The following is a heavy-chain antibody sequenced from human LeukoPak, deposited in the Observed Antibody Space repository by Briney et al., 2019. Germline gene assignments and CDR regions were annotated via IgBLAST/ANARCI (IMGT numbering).Heavy chain of an antibody. D-gene: IGHD3-22*01. CDR1: GGSFSGYY. CDR3: ASRFYYYDSSGYYERIKPLHRYFQH. V-gene: IGHV4-34*01. J-gene: IGHJ1*01. Sequence: SETLSLTCAVYGGSFSGYYWSWIRQPPGKGLEWIGEINHSGSTNYNPSLKSRVTISVDTSKNQFSLKLSSVTAADTAVHYCASRFYYYDSSGYYERIKPLHRYFQHWGQGTLVTVSS. CDR2: INHSGST.